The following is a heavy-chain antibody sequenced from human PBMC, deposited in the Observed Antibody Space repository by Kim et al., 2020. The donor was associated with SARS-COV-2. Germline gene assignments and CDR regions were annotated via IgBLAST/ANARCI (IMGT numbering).Heavy chain of an antibody. CDR2: IIPIFGTA. CDR1: GGTFSSYA. CDR3: ARDSPYGSGSSWFDP. J-gene: IGHJ5*02. D-gene: IGHD3-10*01. Sequence: SVKVSCKASGGTFSSYAISWVRQAPGQGLEWMGGIIPIFGTANYAQKFQGRVTITADESTSTAYMELSSLRSEDTAVYYCARDSPYGSGSSWFDPWGQGTLVTVSS. V-gene: IGHV1-69*13.